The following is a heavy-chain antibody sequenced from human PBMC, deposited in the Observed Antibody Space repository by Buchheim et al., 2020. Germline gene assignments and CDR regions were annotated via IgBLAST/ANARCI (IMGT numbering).Heavy chain of an antibody. CDR1: GDSMGSYY. CDR3: ARHAFWYSNFFDS. D-gene: IGHD4-11*01. Sequence: QVQLQESGPGLVKSSETLSLTCTVSGDSMGSYYWSWMRQPPGKGLEWIGYVYYSGRTDYNPSLKGRLTITLDRSKKQFSLKLSSVTAADTAVYFCARHAFWYSNFFDSWGQGTL. V-gene: IGHV4-59*08. CDR2: VYYSGRT. J-gene: IGHJ4*02.